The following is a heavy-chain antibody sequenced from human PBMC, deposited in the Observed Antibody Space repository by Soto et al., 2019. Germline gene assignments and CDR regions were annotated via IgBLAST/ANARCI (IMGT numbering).Heavy chain of an antibody. Sequence: QVQLQQWGAGLLKPSETLSLTCAVYGGSFSGYYWSWIRQPPGKGLEWIGEINHSGSTNYNPSLKGRVNVSVDTSTTQFSLKLSSVTAADPAVYYCARGPSAIHGLTLRTHWFDPWGQGTLVTVSS. CDR2: INHSGST. V-gene: IGHV4-34*01. D-gene: IGHD2-2*01. CDR3: ARGPSAIHGLTLRTHWFDP. CDR1: GGSFSGYY. J-gene: IGHJ5*02.